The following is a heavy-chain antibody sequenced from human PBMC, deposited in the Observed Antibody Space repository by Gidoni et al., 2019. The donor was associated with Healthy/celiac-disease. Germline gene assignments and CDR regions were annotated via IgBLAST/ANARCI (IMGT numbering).Heavy chain of an antibody. CDR1: GGSISSYY. D-gene: IGHD3-10*01. Sequence: QVQLQESGPGLVKPSEPLSLTCTVSGGSISSYYWSWIRQPPGKGLEWIGYIYYSGSTNYNPSLKSRVTISVDTSKNQFSLKLSSVTAADTAVYYCARRVYGSGSYYDYWGQGTLVTVSS. CDR2: IYYSGST. J-gene: IGHJ4*02. V-gene: IGHV4-59*01. CDR3: ARRVYGSGSYYDY.